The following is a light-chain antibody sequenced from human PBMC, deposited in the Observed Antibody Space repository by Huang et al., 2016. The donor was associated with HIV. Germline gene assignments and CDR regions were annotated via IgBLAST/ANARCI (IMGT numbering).Light chain of an antibody. CDR1: QDIDNY. CDR2: AAS. CDR3: QKYNSAPIT. Sequence: DIQMTQSPSSLSASVGDSVTIPCRASQDIDNYLVWYQQKPGRVTKLLMFAASALKSGVPPRFSGSGSGTHFSLNISSLQPEDVATYYCQKYNSAPITFGQGTRLE. V-gene: IGKV1-27*01. J-gene: IGKJ5*01.